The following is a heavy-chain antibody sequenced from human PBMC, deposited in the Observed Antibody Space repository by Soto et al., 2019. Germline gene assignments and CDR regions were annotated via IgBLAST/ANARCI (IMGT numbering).Heavy chain of an antibody. Sequence: GGSLRLSXAASGFTFDDYAMHWVRQAPGKGLEWVSGISWNSGSIGYADSVKGRFTISRDNAKNSLYLQMNSLRAEDTALYYCAKDFRAAAGTTSAFDIWGQGTMVTVSS. CDR2: ISWNSGSI. J-gene: IGHJ3*02. CDR1: GFTFDDYA. D-gene: IGHD6-13*01. CDR3: AKDFRAAAGTTSAFDI. V-gene: IGHV3-9*01.